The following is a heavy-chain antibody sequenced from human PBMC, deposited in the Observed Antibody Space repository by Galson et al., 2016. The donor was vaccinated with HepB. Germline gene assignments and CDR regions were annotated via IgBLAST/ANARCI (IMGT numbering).Heavy chain of an antibody. J-gene: IGHJ6*02. D-gene: IGHD6-19*01. CDR3: ASHILLAGTGYYYGMDV. CDR2: IIPSFGAA. Sequence: SVKVSCKASGGTFSNYAISWVRQAPGQGLEWMGGIIPSFGAANYAQKFQGRVTITADESASTAYMEASSLRSEDTAVYYCASHILLAGTGYYYGMDVWGQGTTVTVSS. CDR1: GGTFSNYA. V-gene: IGHV1-69*13.